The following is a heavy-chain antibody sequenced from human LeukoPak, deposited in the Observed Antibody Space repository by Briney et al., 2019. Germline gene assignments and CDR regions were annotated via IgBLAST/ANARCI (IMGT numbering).Heavy chain of an antibody. CDR3: ARSYYDFWNFNYADWFAP. Sequence: PSETLSLTCAVSGGSVKISNYYWGWIRQPPGKGLEWIGSIYYSESTYYNPSLKTRVTISLDTSKNQFSLKLSSVTAADTAVYYCARSYYDFWNFNYADWFAPWGQGTLVTVSS. V-gene: IGHV4-39*07. D-gene: IGHD3/OR15-3a*01. CDR2: IYYSEST. CDR1: GGSVKISNYY. J-gene: IGHJ5*02.